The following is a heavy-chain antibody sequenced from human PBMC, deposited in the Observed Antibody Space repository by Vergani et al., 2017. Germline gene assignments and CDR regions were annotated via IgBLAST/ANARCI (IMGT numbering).Heavy chain of an antibody. V-gene: IGHV4-59*01. CDR2: IYYSGST. J-gene: IGHJ3*02. CDR3: ARDVLYCSGGSCYSGAFDI. D-gene: IGHD2-15*01. Sequence: QLQLQESGPGLVKPSETLSLTCTVSGGSISSYYWSWIRQPPGKGLEWIGYIYYSGSTNYNPSLKSRVTISVDTSKNQFSLKLSSVTAADTAVYYCARDVLYCSGGSCYSGAFDIWGQGTMVTVSS. CDR1: GGSISSYY.